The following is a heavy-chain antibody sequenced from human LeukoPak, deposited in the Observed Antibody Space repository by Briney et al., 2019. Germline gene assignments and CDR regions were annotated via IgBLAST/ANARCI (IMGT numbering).Heavy chain of an antibody. CDR3: ARDATYSYGPYYFDY. J-gene: IGHJ4*02. Sequence: TLSLTCTVAGGSISSSSYYWSWIRQPAGKGLEWIGRIYTSGSTNYNPSLKSRVTMSVDTSKNQFSLKLSSVTAADTAVYYCARDATYSYGPYYFDYWGQGTLVTVSS. V-gene: IGHV4-61*02. CDR2: IYTSGST. D-gene: IGHD5-18*01. CDR1: GGSISSSSYY.